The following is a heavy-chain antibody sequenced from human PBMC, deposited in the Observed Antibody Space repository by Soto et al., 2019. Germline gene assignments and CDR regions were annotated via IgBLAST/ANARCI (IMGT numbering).Heavy chain of an antibody. J-gene: IGHJ5*02. CDR2: IKSKTDGGTT. V-gene: IGHV3-15*01. D-gene: IGHD1-1*01. CDR3: TTEGAQLERRSP. CDR1: GFTFSNAW. Sequence: PGGSVRLSCAASGFTFSNAWMSWVRQAPGKGLEWVGHIKSKTDGGTTDYAAPVKGRFTISRDDSKNTLYLQMNSLKTEDTAVYYCTTEGAQLERRSPWGQGTLVTVSS.